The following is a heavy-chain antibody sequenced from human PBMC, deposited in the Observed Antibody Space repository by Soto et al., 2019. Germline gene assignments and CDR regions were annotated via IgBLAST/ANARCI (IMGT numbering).Heavy chain of an antibody. Sequence: ASVKXSCKASGYTFTSYAMHWVRQAPGQRLEWMGWINAGNGNTKYSQKFQGRVTITRDTSASTAYMELSSLRSEDTAVYYCARDPSLSGFDYWGQGTLVTVSS. D-gene: IGHD2-2*01. J-gene: IGHJ4*02. CDR3: ARDPSLSGFDY. CDR2: INAGNGNT. V-gene: IGHV1-3*01. CDR1: GYTFTSYA.